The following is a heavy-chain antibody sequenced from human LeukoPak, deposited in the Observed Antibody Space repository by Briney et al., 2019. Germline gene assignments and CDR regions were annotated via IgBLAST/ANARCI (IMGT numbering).Heavy chain of an antibody. Sequence: GGSLRLSCAASGFTFSSYSMNWVRQAPGKGLEWVSYISSNSRYIYYADSVKGRFTISRDNAKNSLYLQMNSLRTEDAAVYYCARTGSLTVTREYNWFDPWGQGTLVTVSS. D-gene: IGHD4-17*01. CDR3: ARTGSLTVTREYNWFDP. CDR1: GFTFSSYS. CDR2: ISSNSRYI. V-gene: IGHV3-21*01. J-gene: IGHJ5*02.